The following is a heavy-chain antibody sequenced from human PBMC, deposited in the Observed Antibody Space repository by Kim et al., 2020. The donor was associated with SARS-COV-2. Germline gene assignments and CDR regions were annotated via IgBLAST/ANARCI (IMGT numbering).Heavy chain of an antibody. J-gene: IGHJ4*02. CDR2: ISGSGGST. V-gene: IGHV3-23*01. Sequence: GGSLRLSCAASGFTFSSYAMSWVRQAPGKGLEWVSAISGSGGSTYYADSVKGRFTISRDNSKNTLYLQMNSLRAEDTAVYYCAKDSHKETWREYPVYGDYCFDYWGQGTLVTVSS. D-gene: IGHD4-17*01. CDR3: AKDSHKETWREYPVYGDYCFDY. CDR1: GFTFSSYA.